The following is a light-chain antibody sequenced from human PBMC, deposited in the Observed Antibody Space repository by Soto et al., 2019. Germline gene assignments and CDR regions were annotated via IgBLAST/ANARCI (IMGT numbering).Light chain of an antibody. V-gene: IGLV2-11*01. Sequence: QSVLTQPRSLSGAPGQSVTISCTGTSNDVGAYHYVSWYQHHPGKAPKLIIYDVTQRPSGIPDRFSGSKSGNTASLTISGLQADDEADYHCCSYADNYFYVFGTGTQLTVL. J-gene: IGLJ1*01. CDR1: SNDVGAYHY. CDR2: DVT. CDR3: CSYADNYFYV.